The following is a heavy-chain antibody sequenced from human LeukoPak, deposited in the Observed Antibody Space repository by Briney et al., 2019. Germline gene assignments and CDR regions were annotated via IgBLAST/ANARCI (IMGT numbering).Heavy chain of an antibody. CDR1: GFTFSSYW. J-gene: IGHJ4*02. V-gene: IGHV3-7*01. CDR3: AKRGAEVGITVAPGDY. Sequence: GGSLRLSCAASGFTFSSYWMSWVRQAPGKGLEWVANINQDGSEKYYVDSVKGRFTISRDNAKNSLYLQMNSLRAEDTAVYYCAKRGAEVGITVAPGDYWGQGTLLTVSS. D-gene: IGHD1-26*01. CDR2: INQDGSEK.